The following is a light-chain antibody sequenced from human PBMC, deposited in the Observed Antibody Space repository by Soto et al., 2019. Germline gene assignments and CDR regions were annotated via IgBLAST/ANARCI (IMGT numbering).Light chain of an antibody. V-gene: IGLV2-23*02. CDR3: CSFAGSNPFPYV. CDR2: EVN. CDR1: ISDVGSHNL. Sequence: QSALTQPASVSGSPGQSITISCTGTISDVGSHNLVSWYQQHPDKAPKLIIYEVNERTSGVSSRCSGSKSGNTASLTVSGLQPDDEADYHCCSFAGSNPFPYVFGTGTKVTVL. J-gene: IGLJ1*01.